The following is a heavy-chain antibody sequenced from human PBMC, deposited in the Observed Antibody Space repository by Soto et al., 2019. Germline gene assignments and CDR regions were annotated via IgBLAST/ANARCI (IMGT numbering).Heavy chain of an antibody. Sequence: QVQLQESGPGLVKPSETLSLTCSVSGVSTSNHYWTWIRKPPGQGPEWIGCIYYRGTTNYNASFNSRVTISVDTSKNQFSLKLTSVTTADTAVYYCARGGGSPYHDHEFDYWGQGILGNVSS. CDR3: ARGGGSPYHDHEFDY. J-gene: IGHJ4*02. V-gene: IGHV4-59*11. CDR1: GVSTSNHY. CDR2: IYYRGTT. D-gene: IGHD2-2*01.